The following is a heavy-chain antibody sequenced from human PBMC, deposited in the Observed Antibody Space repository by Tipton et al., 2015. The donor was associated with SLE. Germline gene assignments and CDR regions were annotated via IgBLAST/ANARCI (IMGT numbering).Heavy chain of an antibody. CDR2: INHSGST. CDR3: ARSQRMTIIVVVTPPWFDP. D-gene: IGHD3-22*01. Sequence: TLSLTCAVYGGSFSGYYWSWIRQPPGKGVEWIGEINHSGSTNYNPSLKSRVTISVDTYKNQFSLKMSSVPAAYTAVYYCARSQRMTIIVVVTPPWFDPWGQGTLVTVSS. J-gene: IGHJ5*02. CDR1: GGSFSGYY. V-gene: IGHV4-34*01.